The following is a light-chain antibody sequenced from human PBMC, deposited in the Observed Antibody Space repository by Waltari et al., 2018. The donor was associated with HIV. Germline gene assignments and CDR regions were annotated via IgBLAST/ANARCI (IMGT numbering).Light chain of an antibody. CDR2: GAS. Sequence: EIVLTQSPGTLSLSPGERDTLSCRASQSVNSNYVAWYQHTRGQAPRLVIYGASSRATGIPDRFSGSGSGTDFTLTIRRLEPEDSAVYFCHQYGSSPVTFGPGTKVDIK. CDR3: HQYGSSPVT. J-gene: IGKJ3*01. V-gene: IGKV3-20*01. CDR1: QSVNSNY.